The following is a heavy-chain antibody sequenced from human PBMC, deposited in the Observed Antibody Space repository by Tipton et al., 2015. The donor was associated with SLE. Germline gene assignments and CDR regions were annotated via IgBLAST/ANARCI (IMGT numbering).Heavy chain of an antibody. CDR3: AREGNYYDSSGYYSPFDY. D-gene: IGHD3-22*01. CDR1: GGSISSGSYY. J-gene: IGHJ4*02. V-gene: IGHV4-61*09. Sequence: TLSLTCTVSGGSISSGSYYWSWIRQPAGKGLEWIGHIYTSGSTNYNPSLKSRVTISVDTSKNQFSLKLSSVTAADTAVYYCAREGNYYDSSGYYSPFDYWGQATLVTVSS. CDR2: IYTSGST.